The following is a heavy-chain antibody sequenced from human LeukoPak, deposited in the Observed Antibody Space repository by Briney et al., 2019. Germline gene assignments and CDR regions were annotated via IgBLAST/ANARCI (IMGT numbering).Heavy chain of an antibody. CDR3: AKYDYGDRIYSYYYYYGMDV. CDR2: ISGSGGST. CDR1: GFTFSSYA. D-gene: IGHD4-17*01. Sequence: PGGSLRLSCAASGFTFSSYAMSWVRQAPGKGLEWVSTISGSGGSTYYADSVKGRFTISRDNSKNTLYLQMNSLRAEDTAVYYCAKYDYGDRIYSYYYYYGMDVWGQGTTVTVSS. V-gene: IGHV3-23*01. J-gene: IGHJ6*02.